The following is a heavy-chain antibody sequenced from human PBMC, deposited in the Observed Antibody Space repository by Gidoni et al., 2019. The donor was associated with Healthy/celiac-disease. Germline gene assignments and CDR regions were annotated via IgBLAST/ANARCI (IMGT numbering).Heavy chain of an antibody. CDR2: ISYDGSNK. D-gene: IGHD2-8*01. Sequence: QVQLVASGGGVVQPGRSLRLSCAASGFTFSSYGMHWVRQAPGKGLEWVAVISYDGSNKYYADSVKGRFTISRDNSKNTLYLQMNSLRAEDTAVYYCAKSGPVLEGYYMDVWGKGTTVTVSS. CDR1: GFTFSSYG. CDR3: AKSGPVLEGYYMDV. V-gene: IGHV3-30*18. J-gene: IGHJ6*03.